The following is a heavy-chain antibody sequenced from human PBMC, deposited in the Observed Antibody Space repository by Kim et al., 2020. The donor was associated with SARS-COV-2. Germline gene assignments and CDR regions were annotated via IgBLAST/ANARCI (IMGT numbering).Heavy chain of an antibody. CDR3: ARESYGGRGTVTPYYYGMDV. Sequence: GGSLRLSCAASGFTFSDYYMSWIRQAPGKGLEWVSYISSSGSTIYYADSVKGRFTISRDNAKNSLYLQMNSLRAEDTAVYYCARESYGGRGTVTPYYYGMDVWGQGTTVTVSS. CDR2: ISSSGSTI. CDR1: GFTFSDYY. V-gene: IGHV3-11*01. D-gene: IGHD3-10*01. J-gene: IGHJ6*02.